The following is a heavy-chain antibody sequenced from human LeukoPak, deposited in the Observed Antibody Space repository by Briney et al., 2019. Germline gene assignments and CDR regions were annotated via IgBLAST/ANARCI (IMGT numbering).Heavy chain of an antibody. D-gene: IGHD1-14*01. J-gene: IGHJ5*02. CDR3: ARGPTRKNYGWFDP. CDR1: GFTFSSYP. Sequence: HPGRSLRLSCAASGFTFSSYPMHWVRQAPGKGLEWLSVISYDGSNKNYADSVKGRFTISRDNSKNTVYLQMNSLRAEDTAVYYCARGPTRKNYGWFDPWGQGTLVTVSS. CDR2: ISYDGSNK. V-gene: IGHV3-30*01.